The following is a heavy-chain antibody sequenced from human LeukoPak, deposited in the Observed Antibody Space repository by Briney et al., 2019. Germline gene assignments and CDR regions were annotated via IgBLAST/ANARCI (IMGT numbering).Heavy chain of an antibody. CDR2: IYHSGST. V-gene: IGHV4-4*02. Sequence: SETLSLTCAVSGGSISSSNWWSWVRQPPGKGLEWIGEIYHSGSTNYNPSLKSRVTISVDKSKNQFSLKLSSVTAADTAVYYCARSPGGHSSGPGDYWGQGTLVTVSS. D-gene: IGHD6-19*01. CDR3: ARSPGGHSSGPGDY. J-gene: IGHJ4*02. CDR1: GGSISSSNW.